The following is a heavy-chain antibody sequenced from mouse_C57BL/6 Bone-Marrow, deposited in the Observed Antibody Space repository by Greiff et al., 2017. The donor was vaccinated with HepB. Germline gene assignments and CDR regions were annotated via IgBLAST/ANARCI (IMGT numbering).Heavy chain of an antibody. J-gene: IGHJ1*03. CDR1: GFTFSDYG. CDR2: ISSGSSTI. CDR3: ARTGYLDWYFDV. D-gene: IGHD1-2*01. Sequence: EVKLVESGGGLVKPGGSLKLSCAASGFTFSDYGMHWVRQAPEKGLEWVAYISSGSSTIYYADTVKGRCTITIDNDKNTLFLQLTSLRSEDTAMYYCARTGYLDWYFDVWGTGTTVTVSS. V-gene: IGHV5-17*01.